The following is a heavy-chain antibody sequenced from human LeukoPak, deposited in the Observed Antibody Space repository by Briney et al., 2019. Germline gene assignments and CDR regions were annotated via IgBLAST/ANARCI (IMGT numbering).Heavy chain of an antibody. CDR1: GGTFSIYA. D-gene: IGHD5-12*01. J-gene: IGHJ6*02. V-gene: IGHV1-69*04. CDR3: ARDELGYDQLGYYYGMDV. Sequence: SVTVSFTASGGTFSIYAISWVRQAPGQGLEWMGGIIPILGIANYAQKFQGRVTITADKSTSTAYMELSSLRSEDTAVYYCARDELGYDQLGYYYGMDVWGQGTTVTVSS. CDR2: IIPILGIA.